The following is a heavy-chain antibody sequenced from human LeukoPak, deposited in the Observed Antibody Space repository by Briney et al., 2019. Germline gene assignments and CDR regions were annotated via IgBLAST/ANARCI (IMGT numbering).Heavy chain of an antibody. CDR1: GFTFSSYA. CDR2: ISSNGGST. CDR3: ASAYVVPAALGAFDI. V-gene: IGHV3-64*01. J-gene: IGHJ3*02. D-gene: IGHD2-2*01. Sequence: GGSLRLSCAASGFTFSSYAMHWVRQAPGKGLEYVSAISSNGGSTYYANSVKGRFTISRDNSKNTLYLQMGSLRAEDMAVYYCASAYVVPAALGAFDIWGQGTMVTVSS.